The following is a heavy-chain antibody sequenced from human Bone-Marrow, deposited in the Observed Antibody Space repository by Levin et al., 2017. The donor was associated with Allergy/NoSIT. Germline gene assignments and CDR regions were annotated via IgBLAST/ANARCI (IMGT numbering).Heavy chain of an antibody. D-gene: IGHD3-22*01. Sequence: GESLKISCEGSGFTFSSYAMNWVRQAPGRGLQWVASLSGTSSGTYYADSVRGRFTISRDNSNNTLFLHLTSLRVEDTAIYYCAKSDHYYDDAGYYYFPHNWYFDLWGRGTLVTVSS. CDR2: LSGTSSGT. J-gene: IGHJ2*01. CDR1: GFTFSSYA. CDR3: AKSDHYYDDAGYYYFPHNWYFDL. V-gene: IGHV3-23*01.